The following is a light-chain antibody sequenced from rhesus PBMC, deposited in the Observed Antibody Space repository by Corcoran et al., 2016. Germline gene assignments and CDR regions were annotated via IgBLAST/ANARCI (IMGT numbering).Light chain of an antibody. V-gene: IGKV1-43*01. Sequence: DIQMTQSPSSLSASAGDRVTITCRASQGISTYLNWYQQKPGKAPKRLIYAASSLESGVPSRFSGRGSGTEFTRTISSLQPEDFATYYCLQYNSNPWTFGQGTKVEIK. CDR1: QGISTY. CDR2: AAS. J-gene: IGKJ1*01. CDR3: LQYNSNPWT.